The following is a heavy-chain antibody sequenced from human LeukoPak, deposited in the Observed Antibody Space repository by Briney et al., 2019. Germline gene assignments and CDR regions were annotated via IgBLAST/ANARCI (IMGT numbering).Heavy chain of an antibody. Sequence: PGGSLRLSCAASEFTFSSYWMHWVRQAPGKGLEWVANIKQDGSEKYYVDSVKGRFTISRDNAKNSLYLQMNSLRAEDTAVYYCARRGYHAFAIWGQGTMVTVSS. CDR1: EFTFSSYW. J-gene: IGHJ3*02. CDR3: ARRGYHAFAI. V-gene: IGHV3-7*01. CDR2: IKQDGSEK. D-gene: IGHD3-22*01.